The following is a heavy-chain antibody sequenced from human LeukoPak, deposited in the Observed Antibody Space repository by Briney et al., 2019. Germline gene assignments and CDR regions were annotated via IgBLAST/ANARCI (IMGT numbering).Heavy chain of an antibody. CDR2: IWYDRSNK. CDR1: GFTFSSYG. J-gene: IGHJ2*01. D-gene: IGHD6-19*01. CDR3: AREVAVAGRTGYFDL. Sequence: GRSLRLSCAASGFTFSSYGMHWVRQAPGKGLEWVAVIWYDRSNKYYADSVKGRFTISRDNSKNTLYLQMNSLRAEDTAVYYCAREVAVAGRTGYFDLWGRGTLVTVSS. V-gene: IGHV3-33*01.